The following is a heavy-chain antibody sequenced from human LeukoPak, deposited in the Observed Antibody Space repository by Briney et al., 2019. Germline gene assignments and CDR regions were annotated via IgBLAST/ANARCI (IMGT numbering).Heavy chain of an antibody. Sequence: PGGSLRLSCAASGFTFSSYSMNWVRQAPGQGLEWVSSISSSSSYIYYADSVKGRFTISRDNAKSSLYLQMNSLRAEDTAVYYCARDFGDILTGYQKFDYWGQGTLVTVSS. V-gene: IGHV3-21*01. D-gene: IGHD3-9*01. J-gene: IGHJ4*02. CDR1: GFTFSSYS. CDR2: ISSSSSYI. CDR3: ARDFGDILTGYQKFDY.